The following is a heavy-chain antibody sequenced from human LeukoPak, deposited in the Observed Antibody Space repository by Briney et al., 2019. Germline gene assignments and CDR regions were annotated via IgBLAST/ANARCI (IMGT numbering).Heavy chain of an antibody. CDR3: ARVPTGTIQYYHYYMDV. Sequence: RSSETLSLTCTVSGGSISSYYWSWIRQPPGKGLEWIGYIYYSGSTNYNPSLKSRVNISVDTSKNQFSLKLRSVTAADTAVYYCARVPTGTIQYYHYYMDVWGKGTTVTVSS. CDR2: IYYSGST. J-gene: IGHJ6*03. V-gene: IGHV4-59*01. D-gene: IGHD1-1*01. CDR1: GGSISSYY.